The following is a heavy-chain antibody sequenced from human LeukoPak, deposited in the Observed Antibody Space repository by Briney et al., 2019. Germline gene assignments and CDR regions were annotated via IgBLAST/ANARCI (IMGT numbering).Heavy chain of an antibody. CDR3: ASSGSFRFDY. Sequence: GGSLRLSCATSGFSFSNAWMNWVRQAPGKGLEWVSHITASGTAMFYADSVKGRFTISRDNAKNSLYLQMNSLRDEDTAVYYCASSGSFRFDYWGQGTLVTVSS. J-gene: IGHJ4*02. V-gene: IGHV3-48*02. CDR2: ITASGTAM. CDR1: GFSFSNAW. D-gene: IGHD1-26*01.